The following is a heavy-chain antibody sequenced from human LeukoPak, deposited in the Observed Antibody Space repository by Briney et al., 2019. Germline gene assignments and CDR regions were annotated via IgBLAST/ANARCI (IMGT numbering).Heavy chain of an antibody. CDR1: GGSISSSSYY. J-gene: IGHJ6*03. D-gene: IGHD6-19*01. CDR3: ARQPASSGWSGPRYYYMDV. CDR2: IYYSGST. V-gene: IGHV4-39*01. Sequence: SETLSLTCTVSGGSISSSSYYWGWIRQPPGKGLEWIGSIYYSGSTYYNPSLKSRVTISVDTSKNQFSLKLSSVTAADTAVYYCARQPASSGWSGPRYYYMDVWGKGTTVTISS.